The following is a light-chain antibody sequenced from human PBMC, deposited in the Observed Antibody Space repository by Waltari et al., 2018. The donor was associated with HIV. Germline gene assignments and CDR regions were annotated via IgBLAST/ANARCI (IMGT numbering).Light chain of an antibody. CDR3: QSYDSSLNVI. CDR2: DIN. J-gene: IGLJ2*01. V-gene: IGLV1-40*01. CDR1: TSNIGPGYG. Sequence: QSVLTQPPSVSGAPGQRVTISCTGSTSNIGPGYGVHWYQHLPGAAPKLLIYDINNRPSGVTDRFSGSKSGTSASLAITGLQVEDEGDYFCQSYDSSLNVIFGGGTKLTVL.